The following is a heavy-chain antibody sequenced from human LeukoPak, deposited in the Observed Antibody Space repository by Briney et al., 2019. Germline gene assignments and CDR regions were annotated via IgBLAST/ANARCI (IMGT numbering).Heavy chain of an antibody. J-gene: IGHJ5*02. CDR3: ARRGVAGTELDP. CDR1: GGSTSSYY. D-gene: IGHD6-19*01. Sequence: SETLSLTCTVSGGSTSSYYWSWIRQPPGKGLEWIGYIYYSGSTNYNPSLKSRVTISVDTSKNQFSLKLSSVTAADTAVYYCARRGVAGTELDPWGQGTLVTVSS. V-gene: IGHV4-59*08. CDR2: IYYSGST.